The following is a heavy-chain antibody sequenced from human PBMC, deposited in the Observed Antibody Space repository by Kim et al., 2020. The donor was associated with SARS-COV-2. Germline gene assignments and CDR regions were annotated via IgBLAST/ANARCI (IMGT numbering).Heavy chain of an antibody. V-gene: IGHV3-21*01. J-gene: IGHJ4*02. CDR3: ASLILTGYRTDY. CDR2: ISSSSSYI. Sequence: GGSLRLSCAASGFTFSSYSMNWVRQAPGKGLEWVSSISSSSSYIYYADSVKGRFTISRDNAKNSLYLQMNSLRAEDTAVYYCASLILTGYRTDYWGQGTLVTVSS. CDR1: GFTFSSYS. D-gene: IGHD3-9*01.